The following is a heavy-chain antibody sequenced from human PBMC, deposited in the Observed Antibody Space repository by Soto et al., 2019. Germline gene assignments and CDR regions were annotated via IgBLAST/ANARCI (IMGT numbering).Heavy chain of an antibody. D-gene: IGHD3-22*01. V-gene: IGHV4-31*03. CDR3: ARDRNFFHSSGPDY. Sequence: QVQLQESGPGLVKPSQTLFLTCTVSGGSFSSGTYYWSWIRQHPGKGLEWIGYISHSGSTYYNPSLASRISIAVDTSKNQFSLRLSSVTAADTAVYYCARDRNFFHSSGPDYWGQGTLVTVSS. J-gene: IGHJ4*02. CDR2: ISHSGST. CDR1: GGSFSSGTYY.